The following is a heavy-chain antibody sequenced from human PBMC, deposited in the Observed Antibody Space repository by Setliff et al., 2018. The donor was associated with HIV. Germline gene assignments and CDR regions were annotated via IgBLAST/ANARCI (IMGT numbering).Heavy chain of an antibody. V-gene: IGHV3-11*04. CDR3: AREIRAGNYPPYNYYFYMDV. J-gene: IGHJ6*03. Sequence: GGSLRLSCAASGFTFSDYYMSWIRQAPGKGLEWVSRIYDSGDIWYADSVRGRFTISRDNTKNSLYLQMNNLRAEDTAVYYCAREIRAGNYPPYNYYFYMDVWGKGTTVTVSS. CDR1: GFTFSDYY. D-gene: IGHD4-4*01. CDR2: IYDSGDI.